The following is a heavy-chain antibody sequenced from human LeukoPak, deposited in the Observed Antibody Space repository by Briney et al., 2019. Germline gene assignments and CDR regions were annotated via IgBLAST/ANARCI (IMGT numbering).Heavy chain of an antibody. D-gene: IGHD2-2*01. V-gene: IGHV3-23*01. CDR1: GFTFSSYA. J-gene: IGHJ1*01. Sequence: TGGSLRLSCAASGFTFSSYAMSWVRQAPGKGLEWVSSISGSGGSTYYADSVKGRFTISRDNSKNTLYLQMNSLRAEDTAVYYCAKDHGVVPAADEYFQHWGQGTLVTVSS. CDR3: AKDHGVVPAADEYFQH. CDR2: ISGSGGST.